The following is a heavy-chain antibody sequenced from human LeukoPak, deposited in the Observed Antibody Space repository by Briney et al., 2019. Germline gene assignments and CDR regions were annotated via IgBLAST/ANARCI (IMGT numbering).Heavy chain of an antibody. J-gene: IGHJ4*02. CDR3: ARDPYYGDYVV. D-gene: IGHD4-17*01. CDR2: IKQDGSEK. V-gene: IGHV3-7*01. CDR1: GFTFSNYW. Sequence: GGSLRLSCAASGFTFSNYWMSWVRQAPGKGLECVANIKQDGSEKYYVDSVKGRFTISRDNAKKSLYLQMNSLRAEDTAVYYCARDPYYGDYVVWGQGTLVTVSS.